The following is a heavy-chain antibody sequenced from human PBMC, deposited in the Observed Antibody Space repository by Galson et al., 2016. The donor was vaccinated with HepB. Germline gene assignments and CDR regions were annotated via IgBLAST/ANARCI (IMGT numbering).Heavy chain of an antibody. Sequence: SVKVSCKASGYTFSSRGISWVRQAPGQGLEWMGGIIPIFGTTNYAQKFRGRVTLTADESTSTAYMELSSLRSEDTAVYYCTRGQYQLLYGGNWFDPWGQGTLVTVSS. CDR2: IIPIFGTT. D-gene: IGHD2-2*02. V-gene: IGHV1-69*13. J-gene: IGHJ5*02. CDR3: TRGQYQLLYGGNWFDP. CDR1: GYTFSSRG.